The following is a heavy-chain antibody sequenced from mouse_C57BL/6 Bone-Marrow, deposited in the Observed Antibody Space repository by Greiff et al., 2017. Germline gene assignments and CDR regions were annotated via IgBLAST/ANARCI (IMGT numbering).Heavy chain of an antibody. V-gene: IGHV1-43*01. Sequence: EVQLKQSGPELVKPGASVKISCKASGYSFTGYYMHWVKQSSEKSLEWIGEINPSTGGTSYNQKFKGKATLTVDKSSSTAYMQLKSLTSEDSAVYYCASQTGTFDYWGQGTTLTVSS. J-gene: IGHJ2*01. CDR2: INPSTGGT. CDR1: GYSFTGYY. CDR3: ASQTGTFDY. D-gene: IGHD4-1*01.